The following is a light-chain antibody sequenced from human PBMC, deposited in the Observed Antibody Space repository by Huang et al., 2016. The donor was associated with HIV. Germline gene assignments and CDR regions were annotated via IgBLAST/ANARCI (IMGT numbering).Light chain of an antibody. V-gene: IGKV1-16*02. CDR2: AAS. CDR3: HQYHSHPLT. Sequence: DIQMTQSPSSLSASVGDRVTITCRASQGIDDYLAWFQQKPGKAPRCLIYAASSLQDGVTAKFSGSGSGTDFTLTISDLQPEDFATYYCHQYHSHPLTFGQGTRL. J-gene: IGKJ5*01. CDR1: QGIDDY.